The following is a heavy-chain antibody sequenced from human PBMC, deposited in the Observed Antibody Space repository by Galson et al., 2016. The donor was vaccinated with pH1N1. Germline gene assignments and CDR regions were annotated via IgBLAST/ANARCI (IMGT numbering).Heavy chain of an antibody. CDR3: ARAVATRESF. CDR1: GFTLSDYW. D-gene: IGHD5-24*01. J-gene: IGHJ4*02. Sequence: SLRLSCAASGFTLSDYWMNWVRQAPGKGLEWVANIKPDGSQTYYVDPVKGRFTISRDNVKNSMFLHMYSLRAEDTAVYYCARAVATRESFWGQGTLVTVSS. CDR2: IKPDGSQT. V-gene: IGHV3-7*03.